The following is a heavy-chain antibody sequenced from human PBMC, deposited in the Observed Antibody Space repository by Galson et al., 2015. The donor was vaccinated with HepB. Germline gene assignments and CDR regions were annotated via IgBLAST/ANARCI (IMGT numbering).Heavy chain of an antibody. CDR3: ARQRIAAAGTYYYYYGMDV. Sequence: ETLSLTCTVSGGSISSFYWTWIRQPAGKGLEWIGLFYTTGNTRYNPSLKSRVTVSVDTSKNQFSLKLYSVTAADTTVYYCARQRIAAAGTYYYYYGMDVWGQGTTVAVSS. D-gene: IGHD6-13*01. V-gene: IGHV4-4*07. J-gene: IGHJ6*02. CDR1: GGSISSFY. CDR2: FYTTGNT.